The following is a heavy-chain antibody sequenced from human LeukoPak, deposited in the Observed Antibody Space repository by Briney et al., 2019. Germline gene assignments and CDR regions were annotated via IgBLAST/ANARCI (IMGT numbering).Heavy chain of an antibody. Sequence: GGSLRLSCAASGFTLSTNYMSWVRQAPGKGLEWVSIIYSSGSTYYADSVKGRFTISRDNSKNTLYLQMNSLRAEDTALYYCARTSVATAEDYFDFWGQGTLVTVSS. CDR3: ARTSVATAEDYFDF. J-gene: IGHJ4*02. CDR2: IYSSGST. V-gene: IGHV3-53*01. D-gene: IGHD6-13*01. CDR1: GFTLSTNY.